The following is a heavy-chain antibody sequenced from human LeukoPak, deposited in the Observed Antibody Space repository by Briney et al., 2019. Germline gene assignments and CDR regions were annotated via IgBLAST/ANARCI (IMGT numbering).Heavy chain of an antibody. CDR1: CGSFSGYY. J-gene: IGHJ4*02. CDR3: ARGGGSALYDFWSGYSFDY. CDR2: INHSGST. V-gene: IGHV4-34*01. Sequence: SETLSLTCAVYCGSFSGYYWSWIRQPPGKGLEWIGEINHSGSTNYNPSLKSRVTISVDTSKNQFSLKLSSVTAADTAVYYCARGGGSALYDFWSGYSFDYWGQGTLVTVSS. D-gene: IGHD3-3*01.